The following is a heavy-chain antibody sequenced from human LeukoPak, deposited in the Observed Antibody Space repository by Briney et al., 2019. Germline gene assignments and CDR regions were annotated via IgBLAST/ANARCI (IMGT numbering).Heavy chain of an antibody. CDR1: RFTFSSYA. Sequence: GGSLILSCAASRFTFSSYAMSWVRQAPGTGLDWVSAISSGGDATYYADSVKGRFAISRDNAKNALYLQMNSLRAEDTAVYYCAGGWGWYFNLWGRGTLVTVSS. J-gene: IGHJ2*01. V-gene: IGHV3-23*01. CDR2: ISSGGDAT. CDR3: AGGWGWYFNL. D-gene: IGHD7-27*01.